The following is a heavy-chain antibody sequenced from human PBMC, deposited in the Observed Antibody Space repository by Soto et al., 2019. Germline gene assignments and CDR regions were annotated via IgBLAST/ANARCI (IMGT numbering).Heavy chain of an antibody. Sequence: QVQLVHSGAEVKKPGSSVKVSCKASGGTFSSYTISWVRQAPGQGLEWMGRFVPILGLAHYAQKFQGRVTITADKSTSTAYMELSSLRSDDTAVYYCARDVGSGVDPRGQGTLVTVSS. J-gene: IGHJ5*02. V-gene: IGHV1-69*04. CDR2: FVPILGLA. CDR1: GGTFSSYT. CDR3: ARDVGSGVDP. D-gene: IGHD3-10*01.